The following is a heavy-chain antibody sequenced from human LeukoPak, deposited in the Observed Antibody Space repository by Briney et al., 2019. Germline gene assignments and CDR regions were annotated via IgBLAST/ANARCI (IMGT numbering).Heavy chain of an antibody. V-gene: IGHV3-15*01. D-gene: IGHD3-10*01. CDR1: GFRFSAAW. J-gene: IGHJ3*02. CDR3: TTDWGSGISAKYVLDI. CDR2: SRANSVGGTA. Sequence: SGGTLGLTCAASGFRFSAAWMYWVRQAPGKGLEYIGRSRANSVGGTADYAAPVKGRFTISRDDSKSTVYLQTNSLHTEDTAVYFCTTDWGSGISAKYVLDIWGQGTMVTVSS.